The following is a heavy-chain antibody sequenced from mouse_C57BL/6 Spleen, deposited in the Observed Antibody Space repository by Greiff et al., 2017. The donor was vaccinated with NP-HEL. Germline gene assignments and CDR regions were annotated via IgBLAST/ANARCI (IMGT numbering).Heavy chain of an antibody. CDR3: ANYGNSLYAMDY. CDR2: ISYDGSN. D-gene: IGHD2-1*01. J-gene: IGHJ4*01. CDR1: GYSITSGYY. V-gene: IGHV3-6*01. Sequence: EVKLMESGPGLVKPSQSLSLTCSVTGYSITSGYYWNWIRQFPGNKLEWMGYISYDGSNNYNPSLKNRISITRDTSKNQFFLKLNSVTTEDTATYYCANYGNSLYAMDYWGQGTSVTVSS.